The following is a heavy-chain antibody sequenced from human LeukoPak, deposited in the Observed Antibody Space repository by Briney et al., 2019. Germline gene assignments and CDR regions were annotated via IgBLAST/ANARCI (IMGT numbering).Heavy chain of an antibody. V-gene: IGHV3-74*01. CDR1: GFTFSGYW. CDR2: IKSDGSTT. J-gene: IGHJ5*02. CDR3: ARSDWFDP. Sequence: AGGSLRLSCAASGFTFSGYWMHWVRQAPGKGLVWVSRIKSDGSTTSYADSVKGRFTISRDNAKNTLYLQMNSLRAEDTAMYYCARSDWFDPWGQGTLVTVSS.